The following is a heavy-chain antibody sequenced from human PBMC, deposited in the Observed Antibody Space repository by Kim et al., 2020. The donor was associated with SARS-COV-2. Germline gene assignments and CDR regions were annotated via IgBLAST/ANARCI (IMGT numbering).Heavy chain of an antibody. CDR2: IKSDGSSK. CDR1: EFTFSNYW. D-gene: IGHD4-4*01. CDR3: ARELKIDPSSPRQYDALDM. Sequence: GGSLRLSCAASEFTFSNYWMHRVRQMPGQGLEWVSRIKSDGSSKDYADSVKGRFRITRDNAWNKMYLEMNGLRVEDTAVYYCARELKIDPSSPRQYDALDMWGQGTMVTVSS. V-gene: IGHV3-74*01. J-gene: IGHJ3*02.